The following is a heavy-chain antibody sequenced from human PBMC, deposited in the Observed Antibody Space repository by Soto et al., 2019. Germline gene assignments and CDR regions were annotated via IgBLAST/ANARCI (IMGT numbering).Heavy chain of an antibody. Sequence: GSLRLSCAASGFTFSSYEMNWVRQAPGKGLEWVSYISSSGSTIYYADSVKGRFTISRDNAKNSLYLQMNSLRAEDTAVYYCASRYSYGYYGMDVWGQGTTVTVSS. D-gene: IGHD5-18*01. CDR3: ASRYSYGYYGMDV. CDR2: ISSSGSTI. CDR1: GFTFSSYE. J-gene: IGHJ6*02. V-gene: IGHV3-48*03.